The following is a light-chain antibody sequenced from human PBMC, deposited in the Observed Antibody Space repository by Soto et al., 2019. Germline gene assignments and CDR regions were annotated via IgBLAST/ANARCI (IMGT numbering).Light chain of an antibody. V-gene: IGLV2-8*01. J-gene: IGLJ1*01. Sequence: QSVLTQPPSASGSPGQSVTISCTGTSSDVGRYNYVSWYQQHPGKAPKLMIYELTERPSGVPDRFSGSKSGNTASLTVSGLQAEDEADYYCSSYAGSDNYVFGTGTQLTVL. CDR3: SSYAGSDNYV. CDR2: ELT. CDR1: SSDVGRYNY.